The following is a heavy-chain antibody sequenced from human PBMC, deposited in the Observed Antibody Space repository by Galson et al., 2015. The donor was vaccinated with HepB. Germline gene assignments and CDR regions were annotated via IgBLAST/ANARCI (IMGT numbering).Heavy chain of an antibody. CDR3: VKGRDYYYYYGMDV. J-gene: IGHJ6*02. CDR2: ISNNGGST. V-gene: IGHV3-64D*06. Sequence: SLRLSCAASGFTFSSYAIHWVRQAPGKGLEYVSAISNNGGSTYYADSVKGRFTISRDNSKNTLYLQMSSQRAEDTAVYYCVKGRDYYYYYGMDVWGQGTTVTVSS. CDR1: GFTFSSYA.